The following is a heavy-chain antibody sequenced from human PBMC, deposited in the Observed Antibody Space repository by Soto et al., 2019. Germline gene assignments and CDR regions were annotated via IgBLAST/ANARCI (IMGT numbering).Heavy chain of an antibody. CDR3: AKNLRMMGNYGMDV. CDR1: GFTFSSYG. Sequence: VQLVESGGGVVQPGRSLRLSCAASGFTFSSYGMHWVRQAPGKGLEWVAVISYDGSNKYYADSVKGRFTISRDNSKNTLYLQMNSLRAEDTAVYYCAKNLRMMGNYGMDVWGQGTTVTVSS. J-gene: IGHJ6*02. CDR2: ISYDGSNK. V-gene: IGHV3-30*18. D-gene: IGHD3-16*01.